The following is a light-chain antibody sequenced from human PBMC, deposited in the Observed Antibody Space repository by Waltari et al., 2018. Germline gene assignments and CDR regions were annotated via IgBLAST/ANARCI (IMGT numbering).Light chain of an antibody. CDR3: CSYAGRYTSV. J-gene: IGLJ2*01. CDR1: SSDIGGYKY. V-gene: IGLV2-11*01. CDR2: DVG. Sequence: QSALTQPRSVSGSPGQSVTLSCTGTSSDIGGYKYVPWYQQHPGQAPKLAIYDVGKRPPGVPYRLSGAKAGNTASLTISGLQTDDDADYYCCSYAGRYTSVFGRGTRVTVL.